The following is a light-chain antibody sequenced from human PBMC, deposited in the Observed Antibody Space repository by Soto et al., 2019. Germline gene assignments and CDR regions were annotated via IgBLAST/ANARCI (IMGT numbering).Light chain of an antibody. CDR1: QSLSSY. V-gene: IGKV1-39*01. J-gene: IGKJ1*01. CDR2: GAS. CDR3: QQSYSTPWT. Sequence: DIQMTQSPSSLSASVGDRVTITCRASQSLSSYLNWYQQKPGKAPKLLIYGASSLQSGVPSRFSGSGSGTDFTLTISSLQPEDFATYSCQQSYSTPWTFGQGTKVEIK.